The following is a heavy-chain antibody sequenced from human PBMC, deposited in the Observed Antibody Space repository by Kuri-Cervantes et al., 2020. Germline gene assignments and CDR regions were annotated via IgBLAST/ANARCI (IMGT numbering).Heavy chain of an antibody. CDR1: GYTFTSYY. CDR3: ARANAGSSGWYRLKFEYYFDY. D-gene: IGHD6-19*01. Sequence: ASVKVSCKASGYTFTSYYMHWVRQAPGQGLEWMGITNPSGGSTSYAQKFQGRVTMTRDTSTSTVYMELSSLRSEDTAVYYCARANAGSSGWYRLKFEYYFDYWGQGTLVTVSS. CDR2: TNPSGGST. V-gene: IGHV1-46*01. J-gene: IGHJ4*02.